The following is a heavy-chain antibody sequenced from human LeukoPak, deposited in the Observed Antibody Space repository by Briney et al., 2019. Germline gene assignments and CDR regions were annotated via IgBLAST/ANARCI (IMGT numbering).Heavy chain of an antibody. Sequence: PGGSLRLSCAASGFTFSNYWMHWVRQAPGKGLVWVSRINTDGSSTHYADSVKGRFTISRDNAKNSLYLQMNSLRAEDTAVYYCARGNGDLPFDYWGQGTLVTVSS. D-gene: IGHD4-17*01. CDR1: GFTFSNYW. CDR3: ARGNGDLPFDY. CDR2: INTDGSST. V-gene: IGHV3-74*01. J-gene: IGHJ4*02.